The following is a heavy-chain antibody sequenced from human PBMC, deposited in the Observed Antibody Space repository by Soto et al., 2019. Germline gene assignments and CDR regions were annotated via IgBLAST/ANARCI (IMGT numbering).Heavy chain of an antibody. J-gene: IGHJ4*02. D-gene: IGHD1-26*01. Sequence: QVQLVESRGGVVQPGRSLRLSCAASGFAFSTYGIHWVRQAPGKGLEWVAVIWYDGSNKYYADSVKGRFTISRDNSKNTLYLQMESLRAEDTAVYYCARAVGPYDYWGQGTLVTVSS. V-gene: IGHV3-33*01. CDR3: ARAVGPYDY. CDR1: GFAFSTYG. CDR2: IWYDGSNK.